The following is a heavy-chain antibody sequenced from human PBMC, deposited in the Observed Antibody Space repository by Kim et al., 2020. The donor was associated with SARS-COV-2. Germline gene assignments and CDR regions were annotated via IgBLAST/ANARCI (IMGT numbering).Heavy chain of an antibody. CDR3: ARASLSGSWDFDY. V-gene: IGHV3-7*01. D-gene: IGHD3-10*01. Sequence: YVDSGKGRFTISRDNAKNSLYLLLTSLRAEDTAVYYCARASLSGSWDFDYWGRGTLVTVSS. J-gene: IGHJ4*02.